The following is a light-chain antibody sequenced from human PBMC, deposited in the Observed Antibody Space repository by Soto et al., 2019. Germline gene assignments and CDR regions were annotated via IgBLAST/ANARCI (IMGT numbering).Light chain of an antibody. CDR3: ASWHDSLSGVI. Sequence: QSALTQPPSVSGSPGQSITISCTGTSSDVGGYNYVSWYQQHPGKAPKLLIYAVTDRPSGVSNRFSGSKSGNTASLTISGLQAEDEADYYCASWHDSLSGVIFGGGTKVTVL. CDR2: AVT. CDR1: SSDVGGYNY. V-gene: IGLV2-14*01. J-gene: IGLJ2*01.